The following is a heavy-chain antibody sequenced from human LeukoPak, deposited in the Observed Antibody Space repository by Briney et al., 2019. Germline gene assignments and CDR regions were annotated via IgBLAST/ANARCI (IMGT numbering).Heavy chain of an antibody. D-gene: IGHD3-9*01. CDR2: ISGSGGST. Sequence: PGGSLRLSCAASGFAFSSYAMSWVRQAPGKGLEWVSAISGSGGSTYYADSVKGRFTISRDNSKNTLYLQMNSLRAEDTAVYYCANLHSGNNVVLRYFDWEPFDYWGQGTLVTVSS. CDR3: ANLHSGNNVVLRYFDWEPFDY. CDR1: GFAFSSYA. J-gene: IGHJ4*02. V-gene: IGHV3-23*01.